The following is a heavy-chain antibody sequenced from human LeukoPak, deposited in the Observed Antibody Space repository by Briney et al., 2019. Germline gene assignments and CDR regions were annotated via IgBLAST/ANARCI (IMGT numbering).Heavy chain of an antibody. J-gene: IGHJ1*01. Sequence: GGSLRLSCAASGFTFSSYAMHWVRQAPGKGLEWVAVISYDGSNKYYVDSVKGRFTISRDNSKNTLYLQMNSLRAEDTAVYYCAKSAVAGTPWEYFQHWGQGTLVTVSS. CDR1: GFTFSSYA. CDR2: ISYDGSNK. V-gene: IGHV3-30*04. CDR3: AKSAVAGTPWEYFQH. D-gene: IGHD6-19*01.